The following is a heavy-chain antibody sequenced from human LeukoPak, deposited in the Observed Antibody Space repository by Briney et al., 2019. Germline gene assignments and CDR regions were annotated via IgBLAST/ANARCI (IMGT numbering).Heavy chain of an antibody. Sequence: PSETLFLTCTVSGGSINSGAYYWSWIRQPPGKGLEWIGYIFHTGSTYYNPSLKSRVIISVDRFQSQFSLRLTSVTAADTAVYYCARGGYPPTFDYWGPGTLVTVSS. CDR3: ARGGYPPTFDY. D-gene: IGHD5-18*01. V-gene: IGHV4-30-2*01. CDR1: GGSINSGAYY. CDR2: IFHTGST. J-gene: IGHJ4*02.